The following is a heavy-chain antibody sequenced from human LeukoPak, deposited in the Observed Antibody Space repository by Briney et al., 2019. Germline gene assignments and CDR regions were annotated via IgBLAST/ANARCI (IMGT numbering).Heavy chain of an antibody. CDR3: AKDTQKYGSGSYSPDY. J-gene: IGHJ4*02. CDR2: IKQDGSEK. CDR1: GFTFRTYW. D-gene: IGHD3-10*01. V-gene: IGHV3-7*03. Sequence: GGSLRLSCTASGFTFRTYWMSWVRQAPGKGLEWVANIKQDGSEKYYVDSVKGRFTISRDNAKNSLYLQMNSLRAEDTALYYCAKDTQKYGSGSYSPDYWGQGTLITVSS.